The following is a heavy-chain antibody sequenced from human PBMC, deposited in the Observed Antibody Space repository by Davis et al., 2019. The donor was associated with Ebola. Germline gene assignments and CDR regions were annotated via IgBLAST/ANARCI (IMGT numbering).Heavy chain of an antibody. CDR2: IKQDGSEK. Sequence: GESLKISCAASGFTFSSYWMSWVRQAPGKGLEWVANIKQDGSEKYYVDSVKGRFTISRDNAKNSLYLQMNSLRAEDTAVYYCAREPRYSGSYCFDYWGQGTLVTVSS. V-gene: IGHV3-7*01. D-gene: IGHD1-26*01. J-gene: IGHJ4*02. CDR3: AREPRYSGSYCFDY. CDR1: GFTFSSYW.